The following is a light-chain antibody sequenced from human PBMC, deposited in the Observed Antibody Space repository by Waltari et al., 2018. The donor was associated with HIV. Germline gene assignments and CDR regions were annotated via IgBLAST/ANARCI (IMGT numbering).Light chain of an antibody. CDR2: GNN. J-gene: IGLJ3*02. V-gene: IGLV1-40*01. Sequence: QSVLTQPPSVSGAPGQRVTISCPGSSPNIGAHYDVHWYQQLPGTAPKPLIYGNNNRPSGVPDRFSGSKSGTSASLAITGLQAEDEADYYCQSYDSSLSGSGVFGGGTKLTVL. CDR3: QSYDSSLSGSGV. CDR1: SPNIGAHYD.